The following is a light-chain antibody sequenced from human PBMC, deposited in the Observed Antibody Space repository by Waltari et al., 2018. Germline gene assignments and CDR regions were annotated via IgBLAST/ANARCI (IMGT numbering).Light chain of an antibody. CDR2: WAL. J-gene: IGKJ4*01. Sequence: DIVMTQSPDSLAVSLGERATINCKSSQSVLYSSNHKNSLAWYQQKPGQPPKFLIHWALTRESGVPDRFSGSGSGTDFTLTISSLQAEDVAVYYCQQFYSTPLTFGGGTKVEIK. V-gene: IGKV4-1*01. CDR3: QQFYSTPLT. CDR1: QSVLYSSNHKNS.